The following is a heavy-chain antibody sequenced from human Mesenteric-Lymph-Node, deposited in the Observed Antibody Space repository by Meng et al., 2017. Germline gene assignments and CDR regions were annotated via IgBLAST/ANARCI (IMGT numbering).Heavy chain of an antibody. V-gene: IGHV1-18*01. J-gene: IGHJ5*02. Sequence: ASVKVSCKASGYTFTSYGISWVRQAPGQGLEWMGWISAYNGNTNYAQKLQGRVTMTTDTSTSTAYMELRSLRSEDTAVYYCARSVEMATIYFSWGQGTLVTVSS. D-gene: IGHD5-24*01. CDR3: ARSVEMATIYFS. CDR1: GYTFTSYG. CDR2: ISAYNGNT.